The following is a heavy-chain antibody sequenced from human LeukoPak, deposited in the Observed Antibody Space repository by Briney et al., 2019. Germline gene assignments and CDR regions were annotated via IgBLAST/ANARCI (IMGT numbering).Heavy chain of an antibody. D-gene: IGHD3-9*01. Sequence: GGTLRLSCVASGFTFSTYGMSWVRQAPGKGLEWVSAISGSGGSTYYADSVKGRFTISRDNSRNTLYLQMNSLRAEDTAVYYCAKDGGEYYDILTGYYPRLYYMDVWGKGTTVTISS. CDR2: ISGSGGST. V-gene: IGHV3-23*01. CDR1: GFTFSTYG. J-gene: IGHJ6*03. CDR3: AKDGGEYYDILTGYYPRLYYMDV.